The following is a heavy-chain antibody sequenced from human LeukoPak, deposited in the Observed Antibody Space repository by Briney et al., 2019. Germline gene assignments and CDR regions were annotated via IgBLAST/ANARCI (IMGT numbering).Heavy chain of an antibody. D-gene: IGHD4-11*01. CDR1: GYTFTSYG. CDR2: ISGYNGNT. V-gene: IGHV1-18*01. Sequence: GASVKVSCKASGYTFTSYGFSWVRQAPGQGLEWMGWISGYNGNTNYAQKLQGRVTMTTDKAMSTAYMELRSLRSDDTAVYYCARDWGYSDYSIGNYWGQGTLVTVSS. J-gene: IGHJ4*02. CDR3: ARDWGYSDYSIGNY.